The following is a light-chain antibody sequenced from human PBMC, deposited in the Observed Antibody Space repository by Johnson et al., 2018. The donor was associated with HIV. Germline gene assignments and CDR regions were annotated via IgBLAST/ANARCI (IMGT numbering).Light chain of an antibody. V-gene: IGLV1-51*01. CDR1: SSNIGNNY. J-gene: IGLJ1*01. Sequence: QSVLTQPPSVSAAPGQKVTISCSGSSSNIGNNYVSWYQQLPGTAPKLLIYDNNKRPSGIPDRFSGSKSGTSATLGITGLQTGDEADYYCGTWDSSLIAVYVFGPGTKVTVL. CDR3: GTWDSSLIAVYV. CDR2: DNN.